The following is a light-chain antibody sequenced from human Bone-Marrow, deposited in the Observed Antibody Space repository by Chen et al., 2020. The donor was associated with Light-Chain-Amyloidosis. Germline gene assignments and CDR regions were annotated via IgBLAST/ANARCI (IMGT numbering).Light chain of an antibody. CDR1: KLGDRY. V-gene: IGLV3-1*01. CDR3: QAWDTSSAP. Sequence: SYELTQPPSLSVSPGQTARITCSGEKLGDRYACWYQQKPGQSPVLVIQQDNKRPSGIPERFSGSTSGNIATLTISGTQTEDEAVYYCQAWDTSSAPFGGGTKLTV. J-gene: IGLJ2*01. CDR2: QDN.